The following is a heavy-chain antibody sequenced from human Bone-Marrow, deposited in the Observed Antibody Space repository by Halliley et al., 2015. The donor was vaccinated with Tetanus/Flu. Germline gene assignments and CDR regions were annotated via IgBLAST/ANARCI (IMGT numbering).Heavy chain of an antibody. V-gene: IGHV4-59*01. D-gene: IGHD3-3*01. CDR2: IYSSGGP. CDR3: ARKEWKRLKYGFDI. Sequence: WIGIIYSSGGPNFNPPLKSRVSTSLDTSRNQFSLEVTSVTAADTAVYYCARKEWKRLKYGFDIWGQGTMVTVSS. J-gene: IGHJ3*02.